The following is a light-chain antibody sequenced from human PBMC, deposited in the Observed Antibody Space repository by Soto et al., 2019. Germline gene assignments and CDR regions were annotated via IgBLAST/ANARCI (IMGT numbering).Light chain of an antibody. CDR3: QQRSNWPPTWT. CDR1: QSVSNNY. CDR2: DAS. V-gene: IGKV3-11*01. Sequence: EIVLAHSQGTLCLSGLERGTLXSTSSQSVSNNYLAWYQQKPGQAPRLLIYDASNRATGIPARFSGSGSGTDFTLTISSLEPEDFAVYYCQQRSNWPPTWTFGQGTKVDIK. J-gene: IGKJ1*01.